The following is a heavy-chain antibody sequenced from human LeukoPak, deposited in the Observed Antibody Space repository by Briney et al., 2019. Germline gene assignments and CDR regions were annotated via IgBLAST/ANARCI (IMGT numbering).Heavy chain of an antibody. CDR3: AQQIDYYDSSGYLNWFDP. V-gene: IGHV4-39*01. J-gene: IGHJ5*02. CDR1: GGSISSSSYY. D-gene: IGHD3-22*01. CDR2: IYYSGST. Sequence: SETLSLTCTVSGGSISSSSYYWGWIRQPPGKGLEWIGSIYYSGSTYYNPSLKSRVTISVDTSKNQFSLKLSSVTAADTAVYHCAQQIDYYDSSGYLNWFDPWGQGTLVTVSS.